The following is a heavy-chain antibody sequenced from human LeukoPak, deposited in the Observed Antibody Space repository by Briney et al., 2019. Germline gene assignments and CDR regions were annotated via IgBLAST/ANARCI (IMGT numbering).Heavy chain of an antibody. CDR1: GGTFSSYA. D-gene: IGHD3-10*01. CDR3: ARVLLSGTYFSSHYFDY. CDR2: IIPLFDTP. J-gene: IGHJ4*02. Sequence: GSSVKVSCKASGGTFSSYAIGWVRQAPGQGLEWMGQIIPLFDTPNYAQKLQGRVTITADESTSTAYMELSSLRSEDTAMYYCARVLLSGTYFSSHYFDYWGQGTLVTVSS. V-gene: IGHV1-69*01.